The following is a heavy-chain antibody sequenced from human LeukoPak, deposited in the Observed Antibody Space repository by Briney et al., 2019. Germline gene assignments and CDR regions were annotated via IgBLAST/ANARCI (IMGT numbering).Heavy chain of an antibody. CDR1: GGSISSSNW. CDR3: ARGDYYDSSGYIDY. V-gene: IGHV4-4*02. Sequence: SETLSLTCAVSGGSISSSNWWSWVSQPPGKGLEGIGEINHSGSTNYNPFLKSRITISVDTSKNQFSLKLSSVTAADTAVYYCARGDYYDSSGYIDYWGQGTLVTVSS. D-gene: IGHD3-22*01. CDR2: INHSGST. J-gene: IGHJ4*02.